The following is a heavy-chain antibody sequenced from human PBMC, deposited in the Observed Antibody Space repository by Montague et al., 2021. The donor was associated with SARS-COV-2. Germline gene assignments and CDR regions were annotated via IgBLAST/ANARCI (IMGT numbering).Heavy chain of an antibody. V-gene: IGHV3-23*01. Sequence: SLRLSCAASGFIFTNYGMNWVRRAPGKGLESVAGISGFGGGTYYSDSVKDRFTISRATSNSTLFLQMDGLRAEDTAIYYCAKSFSGTRNWFDIWGQGTLSPSPQ. CDR2: ISGFGGGT. CDR1: GFIFTNYG. D-gene: IGHD1-14*01. CDR3: AKSFSGTRNWFDI. J-gene: IGHJ5*02.